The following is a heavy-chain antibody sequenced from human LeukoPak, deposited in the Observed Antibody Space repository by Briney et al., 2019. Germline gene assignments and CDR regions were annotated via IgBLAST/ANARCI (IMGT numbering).Heavy chain of an antibody. V-gene: IGHV1-46*01. CDR1: GYTFTSYY. Sequence: ASVKVSCKASGYTFTSYYMHWVRQAPGQGLEWMGIINPSGGSTSYAQKFQGRVTMTRDMSTSTVYMELSSLRSEDTAVYYCARDPQYSGSYRSFDYWGQGTLVTVSS. CDR3: ARDPQYSGSYRSFDY. CDR2: INPSGGST. J-gene: IGHJ4*02. D-gene: IGHD1-26*01.